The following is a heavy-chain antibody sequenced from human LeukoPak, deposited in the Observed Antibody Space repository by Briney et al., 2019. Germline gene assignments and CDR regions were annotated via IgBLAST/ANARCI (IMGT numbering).Heavy chain of an antibody. D-gene: IGHD6-19*01. V-gene: IGHV3-30-3*01. CDR1: GLTFSSYA. J-gene: IGHJ4*02. CDR2: ISYDGSNK. CDR3: AREGGGWYLDY. Sequence: PGGSLRLSCAASGLTFSSYAMHWVRQAPGKGLEWVAVISYDGSNKYYADSVKGRFTISRDNSKNTLYLQMNSLRAEDTAVYYCAREGGGWYLDYWGQGTLVTVSS.